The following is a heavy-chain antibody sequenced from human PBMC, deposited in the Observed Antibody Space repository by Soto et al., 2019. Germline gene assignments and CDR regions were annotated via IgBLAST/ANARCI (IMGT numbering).Heavy chain of an antibody. Sequence: QVQLVQSGAEVKKPGSSVKVSCKASGGTFSSYAISWVRQAPGQGLEWMGGIIPIFGTANYAQKFQGRVTNTADESTSTAYMGLSSVRPEDTALDYCVRANVAVGGGNWFDPWGQGTLVTVSS. CDR1: GGTFSSYA. V-gene: IGHV1-69*01. J-gene: IGHJ5*02. CDR2: IIPIFGTA. CDR3: VRANVAVGGGNWFDP. D-gene: IGHD6-19*01.